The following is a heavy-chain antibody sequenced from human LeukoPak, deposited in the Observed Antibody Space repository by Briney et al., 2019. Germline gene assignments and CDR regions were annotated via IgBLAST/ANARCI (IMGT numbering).Heavy chain of an antibody. Sequence: GGSLRLSCAASGFTFSTYTMSWVRQAPGKGLEWVSAISGSGGNTYYADSVKGRFTISRDNSKNTLYLQMNSLRAEDTALYYCALHLGSENYYKYWGQGTLVTVSS. CDR3: ALHLGSENYYKY. V-gene: IGHV3-23*01. CDR2: ISGSGGNT. CDR1: GFTFSTYT. J-gene: IGHJ4*02. D-gene: IGHD3-10*01.